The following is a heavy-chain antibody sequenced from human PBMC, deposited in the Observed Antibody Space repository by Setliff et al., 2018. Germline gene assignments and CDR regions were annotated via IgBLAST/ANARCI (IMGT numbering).Heavy chain of an antibody. J-gene: IGHJ6*02. CDR3: ASSYGSGSYYYYYYGMDV. Sequence: LGGSLRLSCAASGFTFVNYWMHWVRQAPGKGLVWVSRVNSDGSSTSYADSVKGRFTISRDNAKNTLYLQMNSLRAEDTAVYYCASSYGSGSYYYYYYGMDVWGQGTTVTVSS. D-gene: IGHD3-10*01. CDR1: GFTFVNYW. V-gene: IGHV3-74*01. CDR2: VNSDGSST.